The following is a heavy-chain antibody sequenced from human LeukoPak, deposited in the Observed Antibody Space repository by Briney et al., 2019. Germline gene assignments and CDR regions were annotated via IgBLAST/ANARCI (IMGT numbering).Heavy chain of an antibody. D-gene: IGHD3-10*01. CDR3: AKRGVVIRGILVIGYHQEAYHYDF. J-gene: IGHJ4*02. Sequence: GGSLRLSCVVSGISLTNYGMTWVRQAPGKGLEWVSYISERGGSITYADSVKGRFTISRDTSLNTLFLQMTNLRAEDTAVYFCAKRGVVIRGILVIGYHQEAYHYDFWGQGVLVTVSS. CDR1: GISLTNYG. CDR2: ISERGGSI. V-gene: IGHV3-23*01.